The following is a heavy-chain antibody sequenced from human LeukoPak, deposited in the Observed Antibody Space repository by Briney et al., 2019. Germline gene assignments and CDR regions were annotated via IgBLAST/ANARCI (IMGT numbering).Heavy chain of an antibody. CDR1: GYTLTELS. CDR2: FDPEDGET. V-gene: IGHV1-24*01. CDR3: ATARGYSYGTDC. Sequence: ASVKVSCKVSGYTLTELSMHWVRQAPGKGLEWMGGFDPEDGETIYAQKFQGRVTMTEDTSTDTAYMELSSLRSEDTAVYYCATARGYSYGTDCWGQGTLVTVSS. J-gene: IGHJ4*02. D-gene: IGHD5-18*01.